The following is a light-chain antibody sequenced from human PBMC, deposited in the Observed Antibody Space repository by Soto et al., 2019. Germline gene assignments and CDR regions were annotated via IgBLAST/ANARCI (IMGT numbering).Light chain of an antibody. CDR3: QSYDSSLRGHV. V-gene: IGLV1-40*01. CDR1: SSNIEAAYD. J-gene: IGLJ1*01. Sequence: QSVLTHPPSLSGAPGQRVTISCTGSSSNIEAAYDVHWYQHLPGTAPKLLIYGNDNRPSGVPDRFSGSKSGTSASLAISGLQAEDEADYYCQSYDSSLRGHVFGSGTKVTVL. CDR2: GND.